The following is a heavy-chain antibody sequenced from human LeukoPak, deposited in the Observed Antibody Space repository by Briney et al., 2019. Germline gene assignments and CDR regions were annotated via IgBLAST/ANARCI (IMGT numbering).Heavy chain of an antibody. Sequence: GGSLRLSCVASGFPFSVSRMHWVRQVPGKGLVWVSLIRSDGTITNYADSVKGRFITSRDNTKNTVYLQMNSLRAEDTGIYYCAKDHYYSMEVWGQGTTVTVTS. J-gene: IGHJ6*02. V-gene: IGHV3-74*01. CDR1: GFPFSVSR. CDR2: IRSDGTIT. CDR3: AKDHYYSMEV.